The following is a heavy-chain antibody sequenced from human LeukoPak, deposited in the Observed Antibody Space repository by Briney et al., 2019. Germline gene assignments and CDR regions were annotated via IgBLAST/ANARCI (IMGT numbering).Heavy chain of an antibody. CDR3: AKASNFYYYMDV. J-gene: IGHJ6*03. Sequence: PGGSLRLSCTTSKFNFNSYGMTWVRQAPGKGLEWVSSISGSGGSTQYAASVQGRFTISRDNSKNTLYLQMNSLRADDTAVYYCAKASNFYYYMDVWGKGTTVTVSS. CDR2: ISGSGGST. CDR1: KFNFNSYG. V-gene: IGHV3-23*01.